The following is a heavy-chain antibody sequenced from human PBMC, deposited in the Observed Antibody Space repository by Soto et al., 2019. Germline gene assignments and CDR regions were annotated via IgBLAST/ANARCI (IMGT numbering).Heavy chain of an antibody. D-gene: IGHD6-19*01. V-gene: IGHV3-9*01. J-gene: IGHJ4*02. CDR2: ISWNSGGI. CDR3: AKDLKARQWLGFDY. Sequence: EVQLVESGGGLVQPGRSLRLFCAASGFTFDDYAIHWVRQVPGKGLEWVSGISWNSGGIGYADSVKGRFTISRDNAKDSLYLQMNSLRPEDTALYHCAKDLKARQWLGFDYWGQGTLVTVSS. CDR1: GFTFDDYA.